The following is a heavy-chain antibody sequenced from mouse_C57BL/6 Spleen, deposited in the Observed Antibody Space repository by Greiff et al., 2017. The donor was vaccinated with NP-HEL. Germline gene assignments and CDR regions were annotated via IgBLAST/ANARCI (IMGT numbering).Heavy chain of an antibody. CDR3: ARGDYDGLPWFAY. Sequence: VQLQQSDAELVKPGASVKISCKVSGYTFTDHTIHWMKQRPEQGLEWIGYIYPRDGSTKYNEKFKGKATLTADKSSSTAYMQLNSLTSEDSAVYCCARGDYDGLPWFAYWGQGTLVTVSA. CDR1: GYTFTDHT. CDR2: IYPRDGST. D-gene: IGHD2-4*01. V-gene: IGHV1-78*01. J-gene: IGHJ3*01.